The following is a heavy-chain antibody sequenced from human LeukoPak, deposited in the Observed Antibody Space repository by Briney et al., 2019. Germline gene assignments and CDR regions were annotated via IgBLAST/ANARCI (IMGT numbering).Heavy chain of an antibody. V-gene: IGHV3-48*03. CDR3: ARGPDYWNEHSAMDV. CDR1: GFSFSDYE. J-gene: IGHJ6*03. D-gene: IGHD3/OR15-3a*01. Sequence: GGSLRLSCAASGFSFSDYEMNWVRQAPGKGLEWVSHISSSGSKKHYADSVKGRFTISRDDAKNSLFLQMQSLRDEDTAVYYCARGPDYWNEHSAMDVWGKGTTVAASS. CDR2: ISSSGSKK.